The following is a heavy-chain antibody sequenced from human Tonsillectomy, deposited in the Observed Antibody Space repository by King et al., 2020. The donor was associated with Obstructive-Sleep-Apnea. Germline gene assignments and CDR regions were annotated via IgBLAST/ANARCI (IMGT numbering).Heavy chain of an antibody. J-gene: IGHJ1*01. V-gene: IGHV1-18*01. D-gene: IGHD3-22*01. CDR1: GYTFTSYS. CDR2: ISAYNGNT. CDR3: ARDRGYYYDSSGYYSSAEYFQH. Sequence: QLVQSGAEVKKPGASVKVSCKASGYTFTSYSISWVRQAPGQGLEWMGWISAYNGNTNYAQKLQGRVTMTTDTSTSTAYMELRSLRSDDTAVYYCARDRGYYYDSSGYYSSAEYFQHWGQGTLVTVSS.